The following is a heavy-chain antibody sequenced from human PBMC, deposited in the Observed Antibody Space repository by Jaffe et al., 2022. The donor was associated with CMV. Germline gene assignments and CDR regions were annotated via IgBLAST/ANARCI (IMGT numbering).Heavy chain of an antibody. CDR2: ISGSGGST. J-gene: IGHJ4*02. Sequence: EVQLVESGGGLVQPGGSLRLSCAASGFTFSSYAMSWVRQAPGKGLEWVSAISGSGGSTYYADSVKGRFTISRDNSKNTLYLQMNSLRAEDTAVYYCAKVEYCSGGSCYNPFDYWGQGTLVTVSS. D-gene: IGHD2-15*01. V-gene: IGHV3-23*04. CDR3: AKVEYCSGGSCYNPFDY. CDR1: GFTFSSYA.